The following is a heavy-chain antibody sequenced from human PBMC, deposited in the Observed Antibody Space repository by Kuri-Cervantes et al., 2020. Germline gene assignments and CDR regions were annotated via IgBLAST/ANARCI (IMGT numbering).Heavy chain of an antibody. CDR3: ARNLRGSVCTYCSSTSCPFCWYFDL. D-gene: IGHD2-2*01. Sequence: SETLSLTCTVSGGSISSSSYYWGWIRQPPGKGLEWIGSIYYSGSTYYNPSLKSRVTISVDTSKNQFSLKLSSVTAADTAVYYCARNLRGSVCTYCSSTSCPFCWYFDLWGRGTLVTSPQ. CDR2: IYYSGST. J-gene: IGHJ2*01. V-gene: IGHV4-39*01. CDR1: GGSISSSSYY.